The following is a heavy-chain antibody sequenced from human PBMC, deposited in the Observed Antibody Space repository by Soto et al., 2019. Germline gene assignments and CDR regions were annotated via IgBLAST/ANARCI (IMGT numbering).Heavy chain of an antibody. CDR3: ARDRGLLWFGELRGAFDI. D-gene: IGHD3-10*01. CDR2: IYSGGST. Sequence: ESGGGLVQPGGSLRLSCAASGFTVSSNYMSWVRQAPGKGLEWVSVIYSGGSTYYADSVKGRFTISRDNSKNTLYLQMNSLRAEDTAVYYCARDRGLLWFGELRGAFDIWGQGTMVTVSS. J-gene: IGHJ3*02. V-gene: IGHV3-66*01. CDR1: GFTVSSNY.